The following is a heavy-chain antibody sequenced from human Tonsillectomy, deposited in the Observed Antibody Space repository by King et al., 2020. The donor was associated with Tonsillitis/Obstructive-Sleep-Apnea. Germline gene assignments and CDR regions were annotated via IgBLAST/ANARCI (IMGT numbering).Heavy chain of an antibody. Sequence: VQLQQWGAGLLKPSETLSLTCAVYGGSLSGYSWSWMRQPPGKGLEWIGEIIHSGSTKHNPSLKSRVTISVDTSKNQFSLKVSSVTAADTAVYYCAKSFGGVNDYWGQGTLVTVSS. CDR3: AKSFGGVNDY. CDR1: GGSLSGYS. D-gene: IGHD3-16*01. V-gene: IGHV4-34*12. CDR2: IIHSGST. J-gene: IGHJ4*02.